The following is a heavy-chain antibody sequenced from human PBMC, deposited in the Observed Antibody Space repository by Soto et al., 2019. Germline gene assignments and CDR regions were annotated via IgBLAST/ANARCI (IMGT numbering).Heavy chain of an antibody. D-gene: IGHD3-10*01. CDR1: GYTLTSYG. V-gene: IGHV1-18*01. CDR3: ARDLAYIREY. CDR2: ISTAHSDI. Sequence: QVQLIQSGPEMKKPGASVKVSCKASGYTLTSYGISWVRQAPGQGLEWMGWISTAHSDIGYAQKFQGRVTVTTDTSTSTAFMEMRSLTSDDTAVYYCARDLAYIREYWGQGTQVTVSS. J-gene: IGHJ4*02.